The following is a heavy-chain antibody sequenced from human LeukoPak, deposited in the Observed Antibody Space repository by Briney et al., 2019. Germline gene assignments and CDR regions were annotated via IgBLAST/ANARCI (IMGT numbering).Heavy chain of an antibody. CDR1: GGTFSSYA. CDR3: ASGNRGVGGYEEGVDH. V-gene: IGHV1-69*13. CDR2: IIPIFGTA. D-gene: IGHD3-10*01. Sequence: GASVKVSCKASGGTFSSYAISWLRQAPGQGLEWMGGIIPIFGTANYAQKFQGRVTITADESTSTAYMELSSLRSEDTAVYYCASGNRGVGGYEEGVDHWGQGILVTVSS. J-gene: IGHJ1*01.